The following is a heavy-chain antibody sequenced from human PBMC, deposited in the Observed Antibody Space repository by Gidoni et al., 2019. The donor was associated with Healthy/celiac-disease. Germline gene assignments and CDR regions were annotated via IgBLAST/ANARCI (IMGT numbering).Heavy chain of an antibody. V-gene: IGHV3-49*04. D-gene: IGHD6-13*01. CDR3: TRATIRYSSRWGAFDI. CDR2: IRSKAYGGTT. CDR1: GFTFGDYA. Sequence: EVQLVESGGGLVQPGRSLRLSCTASGFTFGDYAMSWVRQAPGTGLEWVGFIRSKAYGGTTEYAESVKGRFTISRDDSKSIAYLQMNSLKTEDTAVYYCTRATIRYSSRWGAFDIWGQGTMVTVSS. J-gene: IGHJ3*02.